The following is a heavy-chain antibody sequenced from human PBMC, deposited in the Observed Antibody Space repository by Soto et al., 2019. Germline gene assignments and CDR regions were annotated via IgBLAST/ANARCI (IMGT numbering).Heavy chain of an antibody. CDR2: IIPILVIA. V-gene: IGHV1-69*02. Sequence: SVKVSCKASGGTFSSYTISWVRQAPGQGLEWMGRIIPILVIANYAQKFQGRVTITADESTSTAYMELSSLRSDDTAVYYCARYVSTAGYYYGIDALGQGATVTVSS. CDR3: ARYVSTAGYYYGIDA. J-gene: IGHJ6*02. D-gene: IGHD2-2*01. CDR1: GGTFSSYT.